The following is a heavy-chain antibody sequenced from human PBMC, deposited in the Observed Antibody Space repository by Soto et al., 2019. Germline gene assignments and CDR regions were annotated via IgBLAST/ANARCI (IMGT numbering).Heavy chain of an antibody. CDR3: ARDKGHPGIAVAGTSWGMDV. V-gene: IGHV1-69*12. J-gene: IGHJ6*02. CDR2: IIPIFGTA. CDR1: GGTFSSYA. D-gene: IGHD6-19*01. Sequence: QVQLVQSGAEVKKPGSSVKVSCKASGGTFSSYAISWVRQAPGQGLEWMGGIIPIFGTANYAQKFQGRVTITADESPNTAYTXLSSLRSEDTAVYYCARDKGHPGIAVAGTSWGMDVWGQGTTVTVSS.